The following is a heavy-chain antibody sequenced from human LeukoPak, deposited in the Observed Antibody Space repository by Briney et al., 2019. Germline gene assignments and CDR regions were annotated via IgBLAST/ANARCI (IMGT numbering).Heavy chain of an antibody. CDR1: GGSISSYY. V-gene: IGHV4-4*07. Sequence: SETLSLTCTVSGGSISSYYWSWIRQPAGKGLEWIGRIYTSGSTNYNPSLKSRVTMSVDTYKNQFSLKLSSVTAADTAVYYCARDARYCSSTSCPLDVWGKGTTVTVSS. CDR3: ARDARYCSSTSCPLDV. D-gene: IGHD2-2*01. CDR2: IYTSGST. J-gene: IGHJ6*04.